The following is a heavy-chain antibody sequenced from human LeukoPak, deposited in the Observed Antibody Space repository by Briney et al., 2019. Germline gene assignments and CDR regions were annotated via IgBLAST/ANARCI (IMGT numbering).Heavy chain of an antibody. V-gene: IGHV1-69*13. CDR3: AREESRGGYHDYYYGMDV. CDR1: GGTFSSYA. CDR2: IIPIFGTA. Sequence: SVKVSCKASGGTFSSYAISWVRQAPGQGLEWMGGIIPIFGTANYAQKFQGRVTITADESTSTAYMELSSLRSEDTAVYYCAREESRGGYHDYYYGMDVWGQGTTVTVSS. J-gene: IGHJ6*02. D-gene: IGHD5-24*01.